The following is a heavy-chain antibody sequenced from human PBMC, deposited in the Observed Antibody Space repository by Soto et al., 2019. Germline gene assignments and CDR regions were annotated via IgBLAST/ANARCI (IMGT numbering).Heavy chain of an antibody. J-gene: IGHJ4*02. Sequence: QLQLQESGPGLVKPSETLSLTCTVSGGSISSSSYYWGWIRQPPGKGLEWIGSIYYSGSTYYNPSLQSPVPLSVDTSKNQFSLKLSSVTAADTAVYFCASPQGYWGQGTLVTVSS. CDR2: IYYSGST. CDR1: GGSISSSSYY. CDR3: ASPQGY. V-gene: IGHV4-39*01.